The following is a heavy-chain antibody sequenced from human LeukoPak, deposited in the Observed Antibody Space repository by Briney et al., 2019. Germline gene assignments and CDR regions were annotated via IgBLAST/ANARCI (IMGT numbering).Heavy chain of an antibody. J-gene: IGHJ3*02. CDR3: ARDLEGYYDSSGYYYPDAFDI. CDR1: GYTFTGYY. Sequence: GASVKVSCKASGYTFTGYYMHWVRQAPGQGLEWMGWINPNSGGTNYAQKFQGRVTMTRDTSISTAYMELSRLGSDDTAVYYCARDLEGYYDSSGYYYPDAFDIWGQGTMVTVSS. V-gene: IGHV1-2*02. D-gene: IGHD3-22*01. CDR2: INPNSGGT.